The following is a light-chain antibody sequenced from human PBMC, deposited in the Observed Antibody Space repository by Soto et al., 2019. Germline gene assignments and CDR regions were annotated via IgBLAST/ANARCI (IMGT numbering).Light chain of an antibody. Sequence: QSVLTQPPSASGTPGQRVTISCSGSSSNIGSNTVNWYQQLPGTAPKLLIYSNNQRPSGVPDRFSGSKSGTSASLAISGLQSEDEADYYCAAWDDSLMAVVFGGGTKLTV. CDR2: SNN. CDR1: SSNIGSNT. CDR3: AAWDDSLMAVV. V-gene: IGLV1-44*01. J-gene: IGLJ2*01.